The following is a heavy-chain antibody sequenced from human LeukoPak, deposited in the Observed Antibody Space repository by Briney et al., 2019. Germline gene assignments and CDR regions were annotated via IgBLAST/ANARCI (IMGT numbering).Heavy chain of an antibody. CDR3: ARHGTVTMKDGVILDY. CDR2: IYYSGST. CDR1: GGSIRSSSYY. D-gene: IGHD4-17*01. V-gene: IGHV4-39*01. J-gene: IGHJ4*02. Sequence: PSETLSLTCTVSGGSIRSSSYYWGWIRQPPGKGLEWIGSIYYSGSTYYNPSLKSRVTISVDTSKNQFSLKLSSVTAADTAVYYCARHGTVTMKDGVILDYWGQGTLVTVSS.